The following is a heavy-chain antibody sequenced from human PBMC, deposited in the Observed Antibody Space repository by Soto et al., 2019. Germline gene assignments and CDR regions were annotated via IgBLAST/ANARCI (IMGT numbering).Heavy chain of an antibody. CDR2: IIPIFGTA. D-gene: IGHD2-2*01. CDR1: GGTFSSYA. J-gene: IGHJ4*02. Sequence: QVQLVQSGAEVKKPGSSVKVSCKASGGTFSSYAISWVRQAPGQGLEWMGGIIPIFGTANYAQKFQGRVTITADKSTSTAYMELSSLRSEDTAVYYCARGGLGGYCSSTSCEHFDYWGQGTLVTVSS. V-gene: IGHV1-69*06. CDR3: ARGGLGGYCSSTSCEHFDY.